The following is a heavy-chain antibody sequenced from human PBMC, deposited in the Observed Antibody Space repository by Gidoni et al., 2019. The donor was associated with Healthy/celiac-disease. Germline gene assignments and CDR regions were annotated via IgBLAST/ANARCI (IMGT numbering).Heavy chain of an antibody. CDR1: GFTFSSYA. J-gene: IGHJ4*02. Sequence: EVQLLESGGGLVQPGGSLRLSCAAPGFTFSSYAMSWVRQAPGKGLGWVSAISGSGGSTYYADSVKGRFTISRDNSKNTLYLQMNSLRAEDTAVYYCAKGWGWVAATDYFDYWGQGTLVTVSS. V-gene: IGHV3-23*01. D-gene: IGHD2-15*01. CDR2: ISGSGGST. CDR3: AKGWGWVAATDYFDY.